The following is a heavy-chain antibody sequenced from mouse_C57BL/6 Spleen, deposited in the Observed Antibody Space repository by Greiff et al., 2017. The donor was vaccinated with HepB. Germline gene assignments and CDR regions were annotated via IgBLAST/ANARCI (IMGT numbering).Heavy chain of an antibody. D-gene: IGHD1-1*01. V-gene: IGHV5-17*01. Sequence: EVQWVESGGGLVKPGGSLKLSCAASGFTFSDYGMHWVRQAPEKGLEWVAYISSGSSTISYADTVKGRFTISRDNAKNTLFLQMTSLRSEDTAMYYCARKLYYAMDYWGQGTSVTVSS. CDR2: ISSGSSTI. CDR3: ARKLYYAMDY. CDR1: GFTFSDYG. J-gene: IGHJ4*01.